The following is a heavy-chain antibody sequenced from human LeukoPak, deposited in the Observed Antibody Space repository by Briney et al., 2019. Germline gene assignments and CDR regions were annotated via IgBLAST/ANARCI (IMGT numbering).Heavy chain of an antibody. D-gene: IGHD6-13*01. CDR2: TYYRSKWYN. Sequence: SQTLSLTCAISGDSVSSNSAAWNWIRQSPSRGLEWPGRTYYRSKWYNDYAVSVKSRITINPDTSKNQFSLQLNSVTPEDTAVYYCAREAVYAATGHRFFDYWGQGTLVTVSS. V-gene: IGHV6-1*01. J-gene: IGHJ4*02. CDR1: GDSVSSNSAA. CDR3: AREAVYAATGHRFFDY.